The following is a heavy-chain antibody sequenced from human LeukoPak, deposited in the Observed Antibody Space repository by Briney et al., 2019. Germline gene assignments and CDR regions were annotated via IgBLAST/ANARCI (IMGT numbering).Heavy chain of an antibody. CDR1: GYTFTSYG. D-gene: IGHD5-18*01. CDR3: ARVGYGPNTFDI. Sequence: ASVKVSCKASGYTFTSYGISWVRQAPGQGLEWMGWISAYNGNTNYAQKLQGRVTMTTDTSTSTAYMELSSLRSEDTAVYFCARVGYGPNTFDIWGQGTMVTVSS. V-gene: IGHV1-18*01. CDR2: ISAYNGNT. J-gene: IGHJ3*02.